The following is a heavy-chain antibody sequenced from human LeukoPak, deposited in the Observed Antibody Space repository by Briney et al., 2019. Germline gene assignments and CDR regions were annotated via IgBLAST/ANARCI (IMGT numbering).Heavy chain of an antibody. J-gene: IGHJ6*02. CDR1: GFTFSSYS. CDR2: ISSSSSYI. CDR3: ARDQSDGMDV. Sequence: VGSLRLSCAASGFTFSSYSMNWVRQAPGKGLEWVSSISSSSSYIYYADSVKGRFTISRDNAKNSLYLQMNSLRAEDTAVYYCARDQSDGMDVWGQGTTVTVSS. V-gene: IGHV3-21*01.